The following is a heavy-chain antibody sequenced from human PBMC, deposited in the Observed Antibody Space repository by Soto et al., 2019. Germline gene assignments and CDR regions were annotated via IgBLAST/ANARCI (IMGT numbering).Heavy chain of an antibody. V-gene: IGHV1-8*01. Sequence: QVQLVQSGAEVKKPGASVKVSCKASGYTFTSYDINWVRQATGQGLEWMGWMNPNSGNTGYAQKFQGRVTMTRNTSISTAYMELSSLRSEDTAVYYCARDGPSSGYYQDYYYYGMDVWGQGTTVTVSS. CDR1: GYTFTSYD. CDR3: ARDGPSSGYYQDYYYYGMDV. CDR2: MNPNSGNT. D-gene: IGHD3-22*01. J-gene: IGHJ6*02.